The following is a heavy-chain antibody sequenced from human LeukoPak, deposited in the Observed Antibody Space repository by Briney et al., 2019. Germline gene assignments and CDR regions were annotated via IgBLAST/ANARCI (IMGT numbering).Heavy chain of an antibody. CDR3: ARDKDSTMTD. V-gene: IGHV1-69*04. J-gene: IGHJ4*02. Sequence: SVKVSCKASGGTFSSYAISWVRQAPGQGLEWMGRIIPILGIANHAQKFQGRVTITADKSTSTAYMELSSLRSEDTAVYYCARDKDSTMTDWGQGTLVTVSS. D-gene: IGHD2/OR15-2a*01. CDR2: IIPILGIA. CDR1: GGTFSSYA.